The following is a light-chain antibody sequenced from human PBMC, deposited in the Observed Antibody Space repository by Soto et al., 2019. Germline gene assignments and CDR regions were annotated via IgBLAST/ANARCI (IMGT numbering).Light chain of an antibody. CDR2: EVS. CDR3: NSYTSSRTLV. V-gene: IGLV2-14*01. CDR1: SSDVGGYNF. Sequence: QSALTQPASVSGSPGQSITISCTGTSSDVGGYNFVSWYQQHPGKAPKLMIYEVSNRPSGVSNRFSSSKSGNTASLTISGLQAEDEADYYCNSYTSSRTLVFGGGTMLTVL. J-gene: IGLJ3*02.